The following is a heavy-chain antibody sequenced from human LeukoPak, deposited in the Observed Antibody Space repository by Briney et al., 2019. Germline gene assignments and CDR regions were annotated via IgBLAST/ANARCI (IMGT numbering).Heavy chain of an antibody. CDR2: IYYSGST. D-gene: IGHD6-13*01. CDR1: GGSISSHY. CDR3: ARWIAAAGFYYFDY. V-gene: IGHV4-59*11. J-gene: IGHJ4*02. Sequence: PSETLSLTCTVSGGSISSHYWSWIRQPPGKGLEWIGYIYYSGSTNYNPSLKSRVTISVDTSKNQFSLKLSSVTAADTAVYYCARWIAAAGFYYFDYWGQGTLVTVSS.